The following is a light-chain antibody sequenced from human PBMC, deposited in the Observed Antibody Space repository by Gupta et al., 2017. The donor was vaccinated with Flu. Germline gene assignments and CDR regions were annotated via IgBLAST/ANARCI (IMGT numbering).Light chain of an antibody. CDR1: QSVSSN. Sequence: EIVMTQSPACLSVSTGERATLSCRASQSVSSNLAWYQQKPGQAPRLLIYGASTRATGIPARFSGSGSGTEFTLTISSLQSEDFAVYYCQQYNNWPLYSFGQGTKLEIK. J-gene: IGKJ2*03. CDR2: GAS. CDR3: QQYNNWPLYS. V-gene: IGKV3-15*01.